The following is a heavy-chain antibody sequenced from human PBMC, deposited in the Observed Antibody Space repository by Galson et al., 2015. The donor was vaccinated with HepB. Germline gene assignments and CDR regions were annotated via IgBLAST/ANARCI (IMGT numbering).Heavy chain of an antibody. Sequence: SLRLSCAASGLTFDYYAMSWVRQAPGKGLEWVSGISPSGDMSFIADSVRGRLTIPRDNSEKTLYLHMKTLRAEDTAVYSCAKLQPRYNGGWYSSAWGEIDSWGQGTPVTVSS. CDR1: GLTFDYYA. V-gene: IGHV3-23*01. CDR2: ISPSGDMS. D-gene: IGHD6-19*01. CDR3: AKLQPRYNGGWYSSAWGEIDS. J-gene: IGHJ4*02.